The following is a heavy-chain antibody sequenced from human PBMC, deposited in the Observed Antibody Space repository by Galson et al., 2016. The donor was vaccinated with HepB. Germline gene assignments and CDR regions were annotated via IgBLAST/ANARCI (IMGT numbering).Heavy chain of an antibody. Sequence: SVKVSCKASGGTFSNCTISWVRQAPGQGLEWMGGIIPIFGTANYAQKFQGRVTITADTSTSAAYMELSSLRSEDTAVYYCARDRYFDWLYNSMGHYYYGMDVWGQGTTVTVSS. V-gene: IGHV1-69*06. CDR1: GGTFSNCT. J-gene: IGHJ6*02. CDR3: ARDRYFDWLYNSMGHYYYGMDV. CDR2: IIPIFGTA. D-gene: IGHD3-9*01.